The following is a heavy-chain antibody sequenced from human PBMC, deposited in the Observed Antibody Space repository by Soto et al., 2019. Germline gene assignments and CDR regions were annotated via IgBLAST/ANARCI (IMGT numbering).Heavy chain of an antibody. V-gene: IGHV1-69*02. J-gene: IGHJ3*02. Sequence: GASVKVSCKASGGTFSTYSITWVRQAPGQGPEWMGRIIPVLGLANYAQKFHGRVTITADKSTSTAYMELSSLRSEDTAVYYCAKEAYCSAGSCLDDAFDIWGQGTMVTVS. CDR1: GGTFSTYS. D-gene: IGHD2-15*01. CDR2: IIPVLGLA. CDR3: AKEAYCSAGSCLDDAFDI.